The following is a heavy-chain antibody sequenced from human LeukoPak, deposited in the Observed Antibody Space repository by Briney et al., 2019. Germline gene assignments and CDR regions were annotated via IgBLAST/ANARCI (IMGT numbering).Heavy chain of an antibody. J-gene: IGHJ3*02. CDR3: ARVYDFWSGPNAFDI. CDR1: GGSISSYY. V-gene: IGHV4-59*01. CDR2: IYYSGST. D-gene: IGHD3-3*01. Sequence: PSETLSLTCTVSGGSISSYYWSWIRQPPGKGLEWIGYIYYSGSTNYNPSLKSRVTISVDTSKNQFSLKLSSVTAADTAVYYCARVYDFWSGPNAFDIWGQGTMVTVFS.